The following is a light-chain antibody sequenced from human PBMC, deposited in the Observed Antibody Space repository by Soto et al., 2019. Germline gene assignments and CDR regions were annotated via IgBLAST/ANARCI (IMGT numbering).Light chain of an antibody. V-gene: IGKV1-5*01. CDR2: DAS. Sequence: DIQVTQSPATLSASVGDRVTITCRASQSISTWLAWYQQKPGKAPKLLIYDASSLESGVPSRFSGSGSGTEFTLTISSLQPEDFASYYCQQYNSYSTFGQGTKVAIK. CDR3: QQYNSYST. J-gene: IGKJ1*01. CDR1: QSISTW.